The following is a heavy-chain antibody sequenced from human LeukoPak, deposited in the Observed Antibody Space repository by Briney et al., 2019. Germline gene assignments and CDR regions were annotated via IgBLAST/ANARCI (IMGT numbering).Heavy chain of an antibody. CDR1: GFTFSSYS. J-gene: IGHJ4*02. V-gene: IGHV3-23*01. CDR2: ISGSGGNT. D-gene: IGHD2-2*01. Sequence: PGGSLRLSCAAAGFTFSSYSMNWVRQAPGKGLEWVSAISGSGGNTYHADSVKGRFTISRDNSKNTLFLQMNSLRAEDTAVYYCAKEAQGCSITSCYFDSWGQGTLVTVSS. CDR3: AKEAQGCSITSCYFDS.